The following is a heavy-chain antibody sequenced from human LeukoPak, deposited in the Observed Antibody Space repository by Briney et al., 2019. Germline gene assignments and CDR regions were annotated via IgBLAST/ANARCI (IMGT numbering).Heavy chain of an antibody. J-gene: IGHJ3*01. CDR1: GFDFTGNH. D-gene: IGHD3-10*01. CDR3: AKSRGWFEVLDV. V-gene: IGHV3-48*04. CDR2: ISASSRTI. Sequence: GGSLRLSCAASGFDFTGNHMNWVRQVPGKGLEWLSYISASSRTIHYADSVKGRFTVSRDNAENSLYLQMDSLRVEDTAIYHCAKSRGWFEVLDVWGQGTLVTVSS.